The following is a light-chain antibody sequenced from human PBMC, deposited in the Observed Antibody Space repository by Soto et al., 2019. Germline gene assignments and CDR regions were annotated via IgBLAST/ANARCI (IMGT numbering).Light chain of an antibody. Sequence: DIQMTQSPSSLSPSVGDTVTITCQASEDISNYLNWYQQKPGKTPKLLIYDASSLETGVPSRFSGSGSGTDFTFTISSLQPEDIATYYCQQYDNLPITFGQGTRLDIK. CDR2: DAS. J-gene: IGKJ5*01. CDR3: QQYDNLPIT. CDR1: EDISNY. V-gene: IGKV1-33*01.